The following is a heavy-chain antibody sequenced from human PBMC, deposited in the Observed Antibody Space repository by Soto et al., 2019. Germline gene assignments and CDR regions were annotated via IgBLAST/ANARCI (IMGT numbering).Heavy chain of an antibody. J-gene: IGHJ5*02. CDR3: AKDLYNWNLVSGNWFDP. V-gene: IGHV3-30*18. CDR2: ISYDGSNK. Sequence: GGSLRLSCAASGFTFSSYGMHWVRQAPGKGLEWVAVISYDGSNKYYADSVKGRFTISRDNSKNTLYLQMNSLRAEDTAVYYCAKDLYNWNLVSGNWFDPWGQGTLVTVSS. D-gene: IGHD1-20*01. CDR1: GFTFSSYG.